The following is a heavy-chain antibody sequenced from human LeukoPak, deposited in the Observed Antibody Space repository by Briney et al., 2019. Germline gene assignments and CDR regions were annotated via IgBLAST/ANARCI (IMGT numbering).Heavy chain of an antibody. CDR2: ISWGGTST. J-gene: IGHJ4*02. V-gene: IGHV3-43*01. Sequence: GGSLRLYCTASGFIFDDYTMHWVRQCPGRGLEWVSLISWGGTSTYYADSVRGRFTISRDNTKNFLFLQMTSLTIDDSGLYFCAKDMPLYCSGGSCPIDHGGQGALVTVSS. CDR3: AKDMPLYCSGGSCPIDH. CDR1: GFIFDDYT. D-gene: IGHD2-15*01.